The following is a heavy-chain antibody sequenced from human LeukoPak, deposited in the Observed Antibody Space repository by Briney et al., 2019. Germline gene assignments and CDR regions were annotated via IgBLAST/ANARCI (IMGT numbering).Heavy chain of an antibody. Sequence: KPSETLSLTCTVSGDSLSGYYWTWMRQPAGKGLEWIGRIYSSGATNYNPSLKSRVTMSLDTSKKQFSLKLSSVTAADTAVYYCARQVRDSSPGLYFDYWGQGTLVTVSS. CDR1: GDSLSGYY. V-gene: IGHV4-4*07. CDR2: IYSSGAT. CDR3: ARQVRDSSPGLYFDY. J-gene: IGHJ4*02. D-gene: IGHD3-22*01.